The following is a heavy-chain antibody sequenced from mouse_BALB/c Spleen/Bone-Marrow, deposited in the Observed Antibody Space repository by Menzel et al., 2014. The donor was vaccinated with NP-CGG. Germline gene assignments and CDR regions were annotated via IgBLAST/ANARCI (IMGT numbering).Heavy chain of an antibody. CDR2: ISYDGSN. Sequence: EVQLQESGPGLVKPSQSLSLTCSVTGYSITSGYYWHWIRQFPGNKLEWMGYISYDGSNNYNPSLKNRISITRDTSKNQFFLKLNSVTTEDTATYYCARYGNYNAMDYWGQGTSVTVSS. J-gene: IGHJ4*01. D-gene: IGHD2-1*01. CDR1: GYSITSGYY. V-gene: IGHV3-6*02. CDR3: ARYGNYNAMDY.